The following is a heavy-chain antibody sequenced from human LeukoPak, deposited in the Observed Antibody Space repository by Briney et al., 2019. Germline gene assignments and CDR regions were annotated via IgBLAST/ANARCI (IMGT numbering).Heavy chain of an antibody. CDR2: INIDSITV. Sequence: GGSPRLSCAASGFPLSSYSISWVRQAPGKGLEWVSYINIDSITVNYADSVKGRFTISRDSAKNSLYLQMNSLRAEDTAVYYCSTAKFDNWGQGTLVTVSS. V-gene: IGHV3-48*01. CDR3: STAKFDN. CDR1: GFPLSSYS. J-gene: IGHJ4*02.